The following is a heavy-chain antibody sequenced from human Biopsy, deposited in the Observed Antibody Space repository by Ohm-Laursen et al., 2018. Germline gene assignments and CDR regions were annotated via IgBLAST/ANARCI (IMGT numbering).Heavy chain of an antibody. V-gene: IGHV5-51*01. Sequence: ESLRLSCKGSGYRFTSYCIAWVRQTPGKGLEWVGIIYPGHSDTRYSPSFQGQVTISADKSISIAYLQWSSLKASDTAIYYCARQVGMGSSPHIYYYGMDVWGQGTTVTVSS. J-gene: IGHJ6*02. CDR2: IYPGHSDT. CDR3: ARQVGMGSSPHIYYYGMDV. D-gene: IGHD6-13*01. CDR1: GYRFTSYC.